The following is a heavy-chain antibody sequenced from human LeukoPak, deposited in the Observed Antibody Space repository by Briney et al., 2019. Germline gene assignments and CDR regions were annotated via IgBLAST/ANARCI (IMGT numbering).Heavy chain of an antibody. CDR3: ARQDCSSTSCQYYFDY. J-gene: IGHJ4*02. CDR2: IYPGDSDT. CDR1: GYSFTSYW. Sequence: AGESLKISCKGSGYSFTSYWIGWVRQMPGKGLEWMGIIYPGDSDTRYSLSFQGQVTISADKSISTAYLQWSSLKASDTAMYYCARQDCSSTSCQYYFDYWGQGTLVTVSS. D-gene: IGHD2-2*01. V-gene: IGHV5-51*01.